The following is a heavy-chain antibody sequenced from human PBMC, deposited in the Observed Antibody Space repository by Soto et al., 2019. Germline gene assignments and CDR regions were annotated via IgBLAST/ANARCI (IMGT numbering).Heavy chain of an antibody. CDR3: ARPGYDYVWGSYHIDY. D-gene: IGHD3-16*02. CDR2: IYNSRT. CDR1: GGSISSSSYY. Sequence: SETLSLTCTVSGGSISSSSYYWSWIRQPPGKGLEYIGYIYNSRTDYNPSLQSRVTISVDTSKNQFSLKLSSVTAADTAVFYCARPGYDYVWGSYHIDYWGQGTLVTVSS. V-gene: IGHV4-61*05. J-gene: IGHJ4*02.